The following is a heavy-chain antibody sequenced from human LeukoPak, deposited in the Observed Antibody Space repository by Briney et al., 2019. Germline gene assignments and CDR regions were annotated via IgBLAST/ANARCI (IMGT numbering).Heavy chain of an antibody. V-gene: IGHV3-66*02. CDR2: IYSGGST. Sequence: GGSLRLSCAASGFTVSSNYMSWVRQAPGKGLEWVSVIYSGGSTYYVDSVKGRFTISRDNSKNTLYLQMNSLRAEDTAVYYCARAVIQLWHGGYFDYWGQGTLVTVSS. CDR1: GFTVSSNY. CDR3: ARAVIQLWHGGYFDY. D-gene: IGHD5-18*01. J-gene: IGHJ4*02.